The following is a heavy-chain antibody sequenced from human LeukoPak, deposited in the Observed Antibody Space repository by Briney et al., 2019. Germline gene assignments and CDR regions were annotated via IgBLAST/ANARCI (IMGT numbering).Heavy chain of an antibody. CDR3: TTNDAFDI. V-gene: IGHV3-23*01. J-gene: IGHJ3*02. CDR1: GFTFSSYA. D-gene: IGHD1-14*01. Sequence: GGSLRLSCAASGFTFSSYAMNWVRQAPGKGLEWVSGISGSGGSTYYADSVKGRFTISRDNSNNTLYLQMSSLRAEDTAVYYCTTNDAFDIWGQGTMVTVSS. CDR2: ISGSGGST.